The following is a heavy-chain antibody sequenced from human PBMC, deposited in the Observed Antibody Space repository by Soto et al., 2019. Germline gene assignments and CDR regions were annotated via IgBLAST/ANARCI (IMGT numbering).Heavy chain of an antibody. Sequence: SETLSLTCTVSGGSISSGDYYWSWIRQPPGKGLEWIGYIYYSGSTYYNPSLKSRVTISVDTSKNQFSLKLSSVTAADTAVYYCAREGYCSSTSCPLHLYGTDVWGQGTTVTV. CDR1: GGSISSGDYY. CDR2: IYYSGST. D-gene: IGHD2-2*01. J-gene: IGHJ6*02. V-gene: IGHV4-30-4*01. CDR3: AREGYCSSTSCPLHLYGTDV.